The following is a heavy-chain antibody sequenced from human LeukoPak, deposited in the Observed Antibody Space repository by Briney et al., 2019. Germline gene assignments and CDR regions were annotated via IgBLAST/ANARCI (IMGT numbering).Heavy chain of an antibody. CDR3: ARDHLASGTAAGTTPARYYYYMDV. CDR2: ISYEGSNK. J-gene: IGHJ6*03. V-gene: IGHV3-30*03. D-gene: IGHD6-13*01. CDR1: GFTFSSYG. Sequence: QSGGSLRLSCAASGFTFSSYGMHWVRQAPGKGLEWVAVISYEGSNKYYADSAKGRFTISRDNSKNSLYLQVNSLRGEDTAVYYCARDHLASGTAAGTTPARYYYYMDVWGKGTTVTVSS.